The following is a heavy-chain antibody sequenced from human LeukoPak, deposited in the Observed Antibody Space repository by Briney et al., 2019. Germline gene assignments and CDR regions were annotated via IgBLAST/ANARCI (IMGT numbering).Heavy chain of an antibody. CDR3: AKDVYGSGSYYTDVWGS. CDR2: ISDSGGVI. D-gene: IGHD3-10*01. CDR1: GFTFRNYA. V-gene: IGHV3-23*01. J-gene: IGHJ5*02. Sequence: GGSLRLSCAASGFTFRNYAMNWVRQAPGKGLEWVSGISDSGGVIDYADSVKGRFTISRDTSKNTLHLQMNSRRVEDTAVYYCAKDVYGSGSYYTDVWGSWGQGTLVIVSS.